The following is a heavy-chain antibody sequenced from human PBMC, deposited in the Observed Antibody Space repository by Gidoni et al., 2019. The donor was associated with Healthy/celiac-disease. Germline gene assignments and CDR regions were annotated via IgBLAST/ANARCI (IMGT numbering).Heavy chain of an antibody. V-gene: IGHV1-3*01. D-gene: IGHD3-22*01. CDR3: ARDRAPYYYDSSGYSVSD. CDR1: GYTFTSYA. J-gene: IGHJ4*02. CDR2: INAGNGNT. Sequence: QVQLVQSGAEVKKPGASVKVSCKASGYTFTSYAMHWVRQAPGQRLEWMGWINAGNGNTKYSQKFQGRVTITRDTSASTAYMELSSLRSEDTAVYYCARDRAPYYYDSSGYSVSDWGQGTLVTVSS.